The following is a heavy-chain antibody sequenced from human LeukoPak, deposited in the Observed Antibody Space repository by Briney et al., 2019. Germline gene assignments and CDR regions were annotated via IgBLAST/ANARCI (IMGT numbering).Heavy chain of an antibody. D-gene: IGHD3-9*01. V-gene: IGHV4-38-2*02. CDR1: GDSITRGYY. CDR2: IYHSGST. Sequence: PSETLSLTCTVSGDSITRGYYWGWIRQPPGKGLEWIGTIYHSGSTYYNPSLKSRVTISVDTTNNQFSLILSSVTAADTAVYYCARHYDNLTGFFDYWGQGTLVTVSS. CDR3: ARHYDNLTGFFDY. J-gene: IGHJ4*02.